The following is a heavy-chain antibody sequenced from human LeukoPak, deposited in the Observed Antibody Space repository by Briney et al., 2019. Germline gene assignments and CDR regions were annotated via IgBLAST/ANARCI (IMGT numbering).Heavy chain of an antibody. CDR2: INTDGTST. Sequence: GGSLRLSCAASGFTFSNYWMHWVRQAPGKGLEWVSRINTDGTSTIYADSVRGRFTISRDNAKNTLYLQMNSLRAEDTAVYYCASSHYDSLYYFDYWGQGTLVTVSS. CDR3: ASSHYDSLYYFDY. D-gene: IGHD3-3*01. J-gene: IGHJ4*02. CDR1: GFTFSNYW. V-gene: IGHV3-74*01.